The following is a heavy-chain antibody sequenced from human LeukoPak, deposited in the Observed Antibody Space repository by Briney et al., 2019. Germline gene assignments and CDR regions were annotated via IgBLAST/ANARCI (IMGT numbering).Heavy chain of an antibody. CDR3: AKVSMKEGIFDY. D-gene: IGHD2/OR15-2a*01. CDR2: ISGSGGST. Sequence: PGGSLRLSCAASGFTFSSYAMSWVRQAPGKGLEWVSAISGSGGSTYYADSVKGRFTISRDDSKNTLYLQMNSLRAEDTAVYYCAKVSMKEGIFDYWGQGTLVTVSS. V-gene: IGHV3-23*01. CDR1: GFTFSSYA. J-gene: IGHJ4*02.